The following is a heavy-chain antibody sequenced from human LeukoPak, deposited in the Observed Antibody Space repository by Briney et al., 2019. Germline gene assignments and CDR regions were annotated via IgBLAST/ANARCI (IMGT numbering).Heavy chain of an antibody. CDR2: INPNSGGT. CDR1: GYTSTGYY. D-gene: IGHD2-2*02. Sequence: GASVKVSCKASGYTSTGYYMHWVRQAPGQGLEWMGWINPNSGGTNYAQKFQGRVTMTRDTSISTAYMELSRLRSDDTAVYYCATFGSYTDYYYMDVWGKGTTVTDSS. J-gene: IGHJ6*03. V-gene: IGHV1-2*02. CDR3: ATFGSYTDYYYMDV.